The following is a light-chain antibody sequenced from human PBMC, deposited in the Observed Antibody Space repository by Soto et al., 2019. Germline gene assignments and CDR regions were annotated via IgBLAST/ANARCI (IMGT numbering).Light chain of an antibody. CDR1: QSVTTN. J-gene: IGKJ2*01. CDR2: GAA. V-gene: IGKV3-15*01. Sequence: ETGLTQSPATLSVSPGERATFSCKATQSVTTNLAWYQQKPGQVPRLLIYGAATRATGMPARFSGSGSGTEFTLSISSLQSEDFAIDHCQQYHSWPHTFGQGTKLEIK. CDR3: QQYHSWPHT.